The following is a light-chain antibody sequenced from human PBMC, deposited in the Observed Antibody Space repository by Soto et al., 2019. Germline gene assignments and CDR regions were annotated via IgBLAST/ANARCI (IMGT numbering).Light chain of an antibody. J-gene: IGLJ1*01. Sequence: QSALTQPASVSGSPGQSITISCTGSSSDVGGYDYVSWFQQHPNKAPKLILYDVSNRPSGISFRFSGSKSGNTASLTISGLQAEDEAAYYCRSYTSSATYVFGTGTKLTVL. CDR3: RSYTSSATYV. V-gene: IGLV2-14*03. CDR1: SSDVGGYDY. CDR2: DVS.